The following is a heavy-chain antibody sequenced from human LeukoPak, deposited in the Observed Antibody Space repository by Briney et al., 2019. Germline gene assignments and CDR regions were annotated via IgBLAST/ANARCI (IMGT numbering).Heavy chain of an antibody. Sequence: PGGSLRLSCAASEFTFSSSEMNWVRQAPGKGLEWVSYITSSGSTIYYADSVKGRFTISRDNAKNSLYLQMNSLRAEDAAVYYCARDRSAYSGYDFFDSWGQGTLVTVSS. J-gene: IGHJ4*02. V-gene: IGHV3-48*03. D-gene: IGHD5-12*01. CDR1: EFTFSSSE. CDR3: ARDRSAYSGYDFFDS. CDR2: ITSSGSTI.